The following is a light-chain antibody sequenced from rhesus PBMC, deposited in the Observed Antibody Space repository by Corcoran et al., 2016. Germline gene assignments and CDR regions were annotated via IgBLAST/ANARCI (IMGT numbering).Light chain of an antibody. J-gene: IGKJ3*01. CDR3: QHYYSTPYT. CDR1: QGITND. Sequence: DIQMTQSPSPLSAPVGDRVTITCPASQGITNDLACYQQKPGETPKLLNYEAFSLQSGIPSRVSGSGSGTDFTLTISSLQPEDFATYYCQHYYSTPYTFGPGTKLDIK. CDR2: EAF. V-gene: IGKV1-25*01.